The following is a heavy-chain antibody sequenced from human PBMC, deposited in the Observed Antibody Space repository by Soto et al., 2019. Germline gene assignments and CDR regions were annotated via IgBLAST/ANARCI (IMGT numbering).Heavy chain of an antibody. Sequence: QVQLVQSGAEVKKPGASVKVSCKASGYTFTSYGISWVRQAPGQGLEWMGWISAYNGNTNYAQKLQGTVTIPTATPTSTPDMQLSSLRPGATAGYYCAREYYYGSGGAYWGQGTLVTVSS. CDR2: ISAYNGNT. CDR1: GYTFTSYG. J-gene: IGHJ4*02. V-gene: IGHV1-18*01. CDR3: AREYYYGSGGAY. D-gene: IGHD3-10*01.